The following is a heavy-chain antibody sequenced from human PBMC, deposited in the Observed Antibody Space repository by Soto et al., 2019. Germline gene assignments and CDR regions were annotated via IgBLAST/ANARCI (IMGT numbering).Heavy chain of an antibody. D-gene: IGHD2-15*01. V-gene: IGHV3-7*03. CDR3: AKGLLGYCSGGSCPQAYYYYYMDV. Sequence: GGSLRLSCAASGFTFSSYWMSWVRQAPGKGLEWVANIKQDGSEKYYVDSVKGRFTISRDNAKNSLYLQMNSLRAEDTAVYYCAKGLLGYCSGGSCPQAYYYYYMDVWGKGTTVTVSS. J-gene: IGHJ6*03. CDR1: GFTFSSYW. CDR2: IKQDGSEK.